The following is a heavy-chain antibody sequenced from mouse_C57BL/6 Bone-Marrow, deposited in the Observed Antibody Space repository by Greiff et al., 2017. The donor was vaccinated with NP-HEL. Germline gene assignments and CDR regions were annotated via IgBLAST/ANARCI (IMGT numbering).Heavy chain of an antibody. CDR3: ARKWAIDNDYDYCAMDY. V-gene: IGHV1-26*01. Sequence: EVQLQQSGPELVKPGASVKISCKASGYTFTDYYMNWVKQSHGKSLEWIGDINPNNGGTSYNQKFKGKATLTVDKSYSTAYMELRSLTSEDSSVYYCARKWAIDNDYDYCAMDYWGQGTSVTVSS. CDR2: INPNNGGT. J-gene: IGHJ4*01. D-gene: IGHD2-4*01. CDR1: GYTFTDYY.